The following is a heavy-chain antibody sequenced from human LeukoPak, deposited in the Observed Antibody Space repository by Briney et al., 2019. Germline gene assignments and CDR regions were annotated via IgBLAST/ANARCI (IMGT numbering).Heavy chain of an antibody. V-gene: IGHV3-23*01. CDR2: ISSSGGST. CDR1: GFTFSTHA. Sequence: GGSLRLSCAASGFTFSTHAMSWVRQAPGKGLEWVSSISSSGGSTYYADSVKGRFTISRDNSKNTLYLQVNSLRAEDTAVYYCAKALIGTGGYFQHWGHGALVTVSS. CDR3: AKALIGTGGYFQH. D-gene: IGHD1-1*01. J-gene: IGHJ1*01.